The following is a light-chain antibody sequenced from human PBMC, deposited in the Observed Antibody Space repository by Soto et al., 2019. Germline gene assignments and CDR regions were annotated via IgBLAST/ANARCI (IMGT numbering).Light chain of an antibody. V-gene: IGKV3-15*01. J-gene: IGKJ4*01. Sequence: EIVMTQSPATLSVSPGERATLSCRASQSVSSNLAWYQQKPGQAPRLLIYGASTRATGIPDRFSGSGSGTELTLTLSSLQSEDFAVYYCQQYYNWPPLTFGGGTKVEIK. CDR3: QQYYNWPPLT. CDR1: QSVSSN. CDR2: GAS.